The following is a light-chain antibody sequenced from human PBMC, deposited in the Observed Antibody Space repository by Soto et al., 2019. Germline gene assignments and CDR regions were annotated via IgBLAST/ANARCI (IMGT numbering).Light chain of an antibody. Sequence: DIQMTQSPSTLSASVGDRVTITCRASESISGWLAWYQQKPGEAPKLLIYDASTLESGVPLRFSGSGSGADFTLTISALQPEDFATYYCQQANSLPLTFGGGTKVDIK. J-gene: IGKJ4*01. V-gene: IGKV1-5*01. CDR2: DAS. CDR3: QQANSLPLT. CDR1: ESISGW.